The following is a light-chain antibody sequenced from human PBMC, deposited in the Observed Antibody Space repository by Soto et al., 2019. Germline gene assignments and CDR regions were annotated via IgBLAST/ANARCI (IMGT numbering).Light chain of an antibody. J-gene: IGKJ1*01. Sequence: IEVTQSPSSLAASLGDRVTITCRASQTIGTYVNWYRQKSGAAPELLIYDASTLQSGVPSRFRGGASGTDFTLTISSLLLDDFATYYCQQSYNTPLTFGQGTKVEIK. CDR1: QTIGTY. CDR3: QQSYNTPLT. V-gene: IGKV1-39*01. CDR2: DAS.